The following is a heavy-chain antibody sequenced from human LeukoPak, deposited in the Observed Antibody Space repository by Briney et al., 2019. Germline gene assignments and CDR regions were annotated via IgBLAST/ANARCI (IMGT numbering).Heavy chain of an antibody. J-gene: IGHJ4*02. D-gene: IGHD5-18*01. Sequence: PSETLSLTCTVSGXSISSYYWSWIRQPPGKGLEWIGYIYYTGSTNYNPSLKSRVTISVDTSKNQFSLKLSSVTAADTAVYYCARYSYGYDYFDYWGQGTLVTVSS. CDR1: GXSISSYY. CDR2: IYYTGST. CDR3: ARYSYGYDYFDY. V-gene: IGHV4-59*01.